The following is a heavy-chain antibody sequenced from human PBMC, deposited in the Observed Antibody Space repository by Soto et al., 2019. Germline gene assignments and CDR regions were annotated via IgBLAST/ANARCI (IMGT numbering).Heavy chain of an antibody. CDR3: ARDSSGWYLFYWFDP. CDR2: INPNSGGT. D-gene: IGHD6-19*01. V-gene: IGHV1-2*02. J-gene: IGHJ5*02. Sequence: ASVKVSCKASGYTFTGYYMHWVRQAPGQWLEWMGLINPNSGGTNYAEKFQGRVTMTRDTSISTAYMELSRLRSDDTAVYYCARDSSGWYLFYWFDPWGQGTLVTVSS. CDR1: GYTFTGYY.